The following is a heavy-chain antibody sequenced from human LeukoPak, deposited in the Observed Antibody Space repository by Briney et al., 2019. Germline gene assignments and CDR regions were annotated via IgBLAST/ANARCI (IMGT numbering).Heavy chain of an antibody. Sequence: GASVTVSCKPSGYTFTSYDINWVRQATGQGLEWMGWMNPNSGNTGYTQKFQGRVTMTRNTSISTAYMELISLRSEDTAVYYCATSGVYVWGTSGMDVWGQGTTVTVSS. CDR1: GYTFTSYD. V-gene: IGHV1-8*01. D-gene: IGHD3-16*01. J-gene: IGHJ6*02. CDR2: MNPNSGNT. CDR3: ATSGVYVWGTSGMDV.